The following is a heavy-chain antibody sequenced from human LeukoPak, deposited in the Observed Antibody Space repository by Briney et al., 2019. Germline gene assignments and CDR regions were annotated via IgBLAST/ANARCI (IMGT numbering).Heavy chain of an antibody. CDR1: GFTFSSYS. D-gene: IGHD3-22*01. CDR2: INSDGSST. V-gene: IGHV3-74*01. J-gene: IGHJ6*02. Sequence: PGGSLRLSCAASGFTFSSYSMNWVRQAPGKGLVWVSRINSDGSSTSYADSVKGRFTISRDNAKNTLYLQMNSLRAEDTAVYYCARVGDSSGYYGYYYYYCGMDVWGQGTTVTVSS. CDR3: ARVGDSSGYYGYYYYYCGMDV.